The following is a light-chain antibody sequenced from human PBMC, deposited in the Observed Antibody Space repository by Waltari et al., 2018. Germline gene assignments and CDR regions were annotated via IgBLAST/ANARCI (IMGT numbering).Light chain of an antibody. CDR1: SADVGGYNY. CDR2: EVS. V-gene: IGLV2-8*01. J-gene: IGLJ1*01. CDR3: SSFAGGKYV. Sequence: QSALTQPPSASGSPGQSVTISCTGTSADVGGYNYVPWYQQHPGKAPKLLIYEVSKRPSGVPDRFSGSKSGNTASLTVSGLQAEDEADYYCSSFAGGKYVFGTGTRIAV.